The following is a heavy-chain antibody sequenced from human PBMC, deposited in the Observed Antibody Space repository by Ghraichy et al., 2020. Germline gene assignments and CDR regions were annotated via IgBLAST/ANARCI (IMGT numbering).Heavy chain of an antibody. V-gene: IGHV3-23*01. CDR2: ISGSGGST. J-gene: IGHJ3*02. CDR3: AKDVDQGGSGLDAFDI. D-gene: IGHD3-10*01. Sequence: GGSLRLSCAPSGLTFSSYGMSWVRQAPGKGLEWVSGISGSGGSTYYADSVKGRFTISRDNSKNTLYLQMNSLRAEDTAVYYCAKDVDQGGSGLDAFDIWGQGTMVTVSS. CDR1: GLTFSSYG.